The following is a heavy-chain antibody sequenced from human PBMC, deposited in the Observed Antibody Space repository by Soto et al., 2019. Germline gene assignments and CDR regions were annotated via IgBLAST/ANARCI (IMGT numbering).Heavy chain of an antibody. V-gene: IGHV4-39*01. Sequence: SETLSLTCTASGDSITTNNYYWGWIRQPPGKGLEWIGTIYYTERTYDNPSLKSRVTISVDTSRNQFSLKLSSVTAADTAVYYCARHQGLRFLKNLLDPWGQGTLVIVSS. CDR1: GDSITTNNYY. CDR3: ARHQGLRFLKNLLDP. J-gene: IGHJ5*02. D-gene: IGHD3-3*01. CDR2: IYYTERT.